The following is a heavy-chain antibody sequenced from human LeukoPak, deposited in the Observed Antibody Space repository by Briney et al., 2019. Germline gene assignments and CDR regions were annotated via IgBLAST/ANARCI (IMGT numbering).Heavy chain of an antibody. D-gene: IGHD2-2*03. CDR1: GFTFSSYG. CDR3: ASGYCSSTSCRSYYYYYMDV. CDR2: IRYDGSNK. J-gene: IGHJ6*03. V-gene: IGHV3-30*02. Sequence: PGGSLRLSCAASGFTFSSYGMHWVRQAPGKGLEWVAIIRYDGSNKYYADSVKGRFTISRDNSKNTLYLQMNSLRAEDTAVYYCASGYCSSTSCRSYYYYYMDVWGKGTTVTVSS.